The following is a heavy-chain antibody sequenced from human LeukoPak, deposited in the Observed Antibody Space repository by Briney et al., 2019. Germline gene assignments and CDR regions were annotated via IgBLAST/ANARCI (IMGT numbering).Heavy chain of an antibody. CDR3: ARFHDFWR. J-gene: IGHJ4*02. CDR1: GFTFSFYA. Sequence: GGSLRLSCAASGFTFSFYAMTWVRQAPGKGLEWVSSIDGRGSPTYYADSVKGRFTISRDNSKNTLYLLLNSLRAEDTAVYYCARFHDFWRWGQGTLVTASS. D-gene: IGHD3-3*01. V-gene: IGHV3-23*01. CDR2: IDGRGSPT.